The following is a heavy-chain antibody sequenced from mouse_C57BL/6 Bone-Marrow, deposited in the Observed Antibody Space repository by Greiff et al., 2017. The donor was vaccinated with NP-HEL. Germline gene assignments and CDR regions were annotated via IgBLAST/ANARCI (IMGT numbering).Heavy chain of an antibody. CDR3: TLITTVVFDY. CDR2: IDPENGDT. Sequence: VQLQQSGAELVRPGASVKLSCTASGFNIKDDYMHWVKQRPEQGLEWIGWIDPENGDTEYASKFQGKATITADTSSNTAYLQLSSLTSEDTAVYYYTLITTVVFDYWGQGTTLTVSS. J-gene: IGHJ2*01. D-gene: IGHD1-1*01. CDR1: GFNIKDDY. V-gene: IGHV14-4*01.